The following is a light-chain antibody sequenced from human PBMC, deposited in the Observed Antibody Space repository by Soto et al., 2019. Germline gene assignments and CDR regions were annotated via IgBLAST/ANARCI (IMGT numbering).Light chain of an antibody. CDR3: SSHAGSSAFYV. V-gene: IGLV2-14*01. J-gene: IGLJ1*01. CDR1: SSDIGAYDY. Sequence: QSALTQPASVSGSPGQSITISCTGTSSDIGAYDYVSWYEQYPGRVPKLIIHEVTNRPSGVSDRFSGSKSGNTASLTISGLQTEDEADYYCSSHAGSSAFYVFGTGTKLTVL. CDR2: EVT.